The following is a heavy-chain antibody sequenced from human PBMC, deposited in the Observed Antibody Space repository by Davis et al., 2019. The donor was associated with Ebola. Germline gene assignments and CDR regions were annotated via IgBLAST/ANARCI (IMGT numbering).Heavy chain of an antibody. CDR1: GFTFSSYA. CDR2: ISYNGGRA. D-gene: IGHD3-3*01. CDR3: AKSGLSFGVVKYHYGMDV. Sequence: GGSLRLSCAASGFTFSSYAMSWVRQAPGKGLEWVSDISYNGGRANYGDSLKGRFTISRDNSKKTMYLQMNSLRAEDTAVYYCAKSGLSFGVVKYHYGMDVWGKGTTVTVSS. V-gene: IGHV3-23*01. J-gene: IGHJ6*04.